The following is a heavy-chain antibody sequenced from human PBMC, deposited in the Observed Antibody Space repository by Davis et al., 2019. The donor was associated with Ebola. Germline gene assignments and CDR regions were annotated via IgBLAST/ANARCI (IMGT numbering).Heavy chain of an antibody. CDR2: INQHGSSD. CDR3: AREGSMAAFDM. Sequence: GESLKISCEASGFKFNNYWMSWVRQVPGKGLEWVANINQHGSSDYYVASVKGRFRISKDNSNNSLYLQMNNLRAEDTAVYYCAREGSMAAFDMWGQGTMVSVSS. D-gene: IGHD3-10*01. J-gene: IGHJ3*02. CDR1: GFKFNNYW. V-gene: IGHV3-7*03.